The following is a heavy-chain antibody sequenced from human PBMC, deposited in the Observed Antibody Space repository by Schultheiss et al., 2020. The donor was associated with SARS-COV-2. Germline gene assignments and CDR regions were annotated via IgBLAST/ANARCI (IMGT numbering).Heavy chain of an antibody. J-gene: IGHJ6*02. Sequence: GGSLRLSCAASGLTVSSNHMSWVRQAPGKGLEWVSSISSSSSYIYYADSVKGRFTISRDNAKNSLYLQMNSLRAEDTAVYYCANGYYYGMDVWGQGTTVTVSS. CDR2: ISSSSSYI. D-gene: IGHD2-8*01. CDR1: GLTVSSNH. V-gene: IGHV3-21*01. CDR3: ANGYYYGMDV.